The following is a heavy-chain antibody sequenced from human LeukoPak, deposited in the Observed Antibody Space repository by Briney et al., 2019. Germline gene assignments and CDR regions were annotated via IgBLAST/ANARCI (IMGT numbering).Heavy chain of an antibody. CDR2: INHSGST. D-gene: IGHD2-15*01. Sequence: KPSETLSLTCAVYGGSFSGYYWSWIRQPPGKGLEWIGEINHSGSTNYNPPLKSRVTISVDTSKNRFSLKLSSVTAADTAVYYCARGYSGGSFFDPWGQGTLVTVSS. V-gene: IGHV4-34*01. CDR1: GGSFSGYY. CDR3: ARGYSGGSFFDP. J-gene: IGHJ5*02.